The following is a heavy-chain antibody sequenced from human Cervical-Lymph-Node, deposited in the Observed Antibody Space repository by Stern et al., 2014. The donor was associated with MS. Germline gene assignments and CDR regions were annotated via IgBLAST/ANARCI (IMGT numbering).Heavy chain of an antibody. J-gene: IGHJ4*02. CDR1: GASISSAGYY. V-gene: IGHV4-31*03. CDR3: ARSSSPGTRTARFDY. Sequence: QVQLVESGPGLVKPSQTLSLTCTVSGASISSAGYYWSWIRQPPGKGLEWIGYIFHIGSSFYNPSLRGRISMQVDTSNNQFSLKLSSLTAADTAVYYCARSSSPGTRTARFDYWGQGTLVTVSS. D-gene: IGHD2-21*02. CDR2: IFHIGSS.